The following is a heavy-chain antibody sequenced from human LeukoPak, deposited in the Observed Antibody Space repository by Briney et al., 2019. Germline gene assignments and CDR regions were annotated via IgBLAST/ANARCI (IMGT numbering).Heavy chain of an antibody. V-gene: IGHV4-34*01. D-gene: IGHD5-18*01. J-gene: IGHJ4*02. CDR2: INHSGST. CDR1: GGSFSGYY. CDR3: ARSLGYSYGYGSEFDY. Sequence: SETLSLTCAVYGGSFSGYYWRWIRQPPGKGLEWIGEINHSGSTNYNPSLKSRVTISVDTSKNQFSLKLSSVTAADTAVYYCARSLGYSYGYGSEFDYWGQGTLVTVS.